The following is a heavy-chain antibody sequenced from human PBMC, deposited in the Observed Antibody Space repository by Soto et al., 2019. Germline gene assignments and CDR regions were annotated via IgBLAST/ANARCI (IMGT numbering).Heavy chain of an antibody. J-gene: IGHJ4*02. Sequence: SETLSLTCTVSGGSISNSDYFWAWMRQPPGKGLEWVGTISNTGSPRYNPSLKSRVTISVDTSKNQYSLRLPSVTAADTAVFYCASQLESTTYFDYWGRGTLVTVSS. CDR1: GGSISNSDYF. D-gene: IGHD1-1*01. CDR2: ISNTGSP. CDR3: ASQLESTTYFDY. V-gene: IGHV4-39*01.